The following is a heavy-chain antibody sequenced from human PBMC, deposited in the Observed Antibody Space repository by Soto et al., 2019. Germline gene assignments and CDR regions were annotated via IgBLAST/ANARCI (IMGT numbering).Heavy chain of an antibody. J-gene: IGHJ4*02. CDR2: INAGNGNT. Sequence: QVQLVQSGAEVKKPGASVKVSCKASGYTFTSYAMHWVRQAPGQRLEWMGWINAGNGNTKYSQKFPGRDTITRDTSASTAYMELSSLRSEDTAVYYCARDFSWFGELIASDYWGQGTLVTVSS. D-gene: IGHD3-10*01. CDR3: ARDFSWFGELIASDY. V-gene: IGHV1-3*01. CDR1: GYTFTSYA.